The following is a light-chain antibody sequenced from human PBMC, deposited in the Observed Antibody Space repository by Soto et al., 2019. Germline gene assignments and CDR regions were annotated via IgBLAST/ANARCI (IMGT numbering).Light chain of an antibody. CDR2: EVT. J-gene: IGLJ2*01. V-gene: IGLV2-23*02. CDR1: SRDVGSYNL. CDR3: CSYAGSSYVV. Sequence: QSALTQPASVSGSPGQSITISCTGTSRDVGSYNLVSWYQQHPGKAPKLMIYEVTKRPSGVSNRFSGSKSGNTASLTISGLQAEDEADYYCCSYAGSSYVVFGGGTKVTVL.